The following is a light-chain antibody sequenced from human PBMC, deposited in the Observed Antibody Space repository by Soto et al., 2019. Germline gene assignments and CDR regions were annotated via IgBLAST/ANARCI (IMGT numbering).Light chain of an antibody. CDR1: SSDVGGYDY. V-gene: IGLV2-14*01. J-gene: IGLJ2*01. Sequence: QSVLTQPASVSGSPGQSITISCTGTSSDVGGYDYVSWYQQYAGKAPKLTIYNVRNRPSGVSNRFSGSKSGNTASLTISWLQPEDEADYFCSSYTNSGTVLFGGGTKLTVL. CDR3: SSYTNSGTVL. CDR2: NVR.